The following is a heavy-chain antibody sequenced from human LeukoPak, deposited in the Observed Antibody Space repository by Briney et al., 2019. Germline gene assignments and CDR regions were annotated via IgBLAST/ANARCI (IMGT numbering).Heavy chain of an antibody. Sequence: PSETLSLTCDVSGYSITNGYYWGWIRQPPGRGLQWIGSIHHSGATSYNPSLKTRVTTSVDTSKNQFSLRLSSVTAADTAVYYCARHVGYYYDSSGYYYGGYYFDYWGQGTLVTVSS. CDR3: ARHVGYYYDSSGYYYGGYYFDY. J-gene: IGHJ4*02. D-gene: IGHD3-22*01. V-gene: IGHV4-38-2*01. CDR2: IHHSGAT. CDR1: GYSITNGYY.